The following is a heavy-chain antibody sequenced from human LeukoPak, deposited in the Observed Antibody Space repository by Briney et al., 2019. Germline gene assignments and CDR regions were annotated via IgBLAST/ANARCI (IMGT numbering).Heavy chain of an antibody. CDR3: ARGPGYCSGGSCYSGDYYYGMDV. CDR2: IYYSGST. Sequence: ASETLSLTCTVSGGSISSSSYYWGWIRQPPGKGLEWIGSIYYSGSTYYNPSLKSRVTISVDTSKNQFSLKLSSVTAADTAVYYCARGPGYCSGGSCYSGDYYYGMDVWGQGTTVTVSS. J-gene: IGHJ6*02. V-gene: IGHV4-39*07. CDR1: GGSISSSSYY. D-gene: IGHD2-15*01.